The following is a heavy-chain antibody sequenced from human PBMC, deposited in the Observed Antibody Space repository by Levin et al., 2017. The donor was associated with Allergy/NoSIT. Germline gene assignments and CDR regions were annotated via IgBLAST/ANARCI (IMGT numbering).Heavy chain of an antibody. Sequence: SETLSLTCTVSGGSNNSGDYYWSWIRQHPEKGLEWIGYIHYSGNTYYNPSLKSRLTMSLDTPKNQFSVNLSSVTAADTAVYYCARMYDYSNRHFVNWGLGTLVTVSS. CDR2: IHYSGNT. D-gene: IGHD4-11*01. V-gene: IGHV4-31*03. J-gene: IGHJ4*02. CDR3: ARMYDYSNRHFVN. CDR1: GGSNNSGDYY.